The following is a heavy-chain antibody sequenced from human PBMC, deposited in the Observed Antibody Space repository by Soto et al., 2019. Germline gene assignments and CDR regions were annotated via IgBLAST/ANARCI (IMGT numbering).Heavy chain of an antibody. CDR1: GFTFSGYA. V-gene: IGHV3-23*01. CDR3: RGVYDSSGVYFQH. J-gene: IGHJ1*01. CDR2: FSGSGGST. Sequence: PGGSLRLSCAVSGFTFSGYAMSWVRQAPGKGLEWVSGFSGSGGSTYYADSVKGRFTISRDNSKNTLYLQMNSLRAEDTAVYYCRGVYDSSGVYFQHWGQGTLVTVSS. D-gene: IGHD3-22*01.